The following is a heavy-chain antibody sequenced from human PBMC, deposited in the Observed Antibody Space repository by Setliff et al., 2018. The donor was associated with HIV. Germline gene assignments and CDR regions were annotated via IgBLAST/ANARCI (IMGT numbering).Heavy chain of an antibody. J-gene: IGHJ4*02. Sequence: SETLSLTCAVYIRPFTGYYWSWIRQSPGKGLEWIGEINDSGTYNFNPSLKSRVNISVDASKNQFSLKLSSLIAADTGSYYCARGVVGGTSGWSYFDKWGQGSLVTVSS. CDR1: IRPFTGYY. V-gene: IGHV4-34*01. D-gene: IGHD6-19*01. CDR2: INDSGTY. CDR3: ARGVVGGTSGWSYFDK.